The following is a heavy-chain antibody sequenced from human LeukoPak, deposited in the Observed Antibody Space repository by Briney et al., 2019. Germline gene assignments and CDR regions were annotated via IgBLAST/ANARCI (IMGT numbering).Heavy chain of an antibody. J-gene: IGHJ4*02. CDR1: GFTFSSYA. V-gene: IGHV3-30*04. CDR3: AREHSGYYFGY. CDR2: ISYDGSNK. D-gene: IGHD5-12*01. Sequence: GRSLRLSCAASGFTFSSYAMHWVRQAPGKGLEWVAVISYDGSNKYYADSVKGRFTISRDNSKNTLYLQMNSLRAEDTAVYYCAREHSGYYFGYWGQGTLVTVSS.